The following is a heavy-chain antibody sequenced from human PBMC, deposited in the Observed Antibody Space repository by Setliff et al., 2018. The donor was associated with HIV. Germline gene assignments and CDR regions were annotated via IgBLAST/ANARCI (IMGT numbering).Heavy chain of an antibody. V-gene: IGHV4-61*02. Sequence: SATLSLTCTVSGDSVRSSRYYWSWIRQPAGMGLEWIGRFDSSGGTDYNPSLKSRVTISKDTSKNQLSLKLTSVTAADTAVYFCAGDYAGSGRPFDYWGQGTPVTVSS. CDR1: GDSVRSSRYY. CDR3: AGDYAGSGRPFDY. CDR2: FDSSGGT. D-gene: IGHD6-19*01. J-gene: IGHJ4*02.